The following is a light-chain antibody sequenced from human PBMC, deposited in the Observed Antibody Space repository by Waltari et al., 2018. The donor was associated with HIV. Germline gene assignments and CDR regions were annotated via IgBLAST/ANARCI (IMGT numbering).Light chain of an antibody. CDR1: SSDVGGYNS. V-gene: IGLV2-14*01. Sequence: PGQSITISCTGTSSDVGGYNSVSWYQQHPGKAPKLMIFEVSNRPSGVSHRFSGSKSGNTASLTISGLQAEDEADYYCSSFTSTSSYVFGTGTKVTVL. CDR2: EVS. CDR3: SSFTSTSSYV. J-gene: IGLJ1*01.